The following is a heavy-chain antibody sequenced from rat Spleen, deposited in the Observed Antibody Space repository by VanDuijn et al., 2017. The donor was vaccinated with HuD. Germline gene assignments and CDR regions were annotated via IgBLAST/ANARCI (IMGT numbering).Heavy chain of an antibody. J-gene: IGHJ2*01. CDR3: ARAIRSAGLYYFDY. Sequence: EVQLVESGGGLVQPGRSMKLSCVASGFTFNNYWMTWIRQAPGKGLEWVASITNTGGSTYYRDSVKGRFTISRDNAKSTLYLQMDSLRSEDTATYYCARAIRSAGLYYFDYWGQGVMVTVSS. V-gene: IGHV5-31*01. CDR1: GFTFNNYW. CDR2: ITNTGGST. D-gene: IGHD1-11*01.